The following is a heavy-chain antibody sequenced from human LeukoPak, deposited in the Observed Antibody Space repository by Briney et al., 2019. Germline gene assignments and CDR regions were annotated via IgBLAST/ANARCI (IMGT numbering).Heavy chain of an antibody. CDR1: GVSISTSY. V-gene: IGHV4-59*08. Sequence: SETLSLTCTVSGVSISTSYWSWIRQAPGKGLEYIGHLYYSGSPNYNPSLKSRVTISADTSRNEVSLKVKSMTAADTAVYYCARRGQGYQYMDVWGKGTTVIVSS. CDR2: LYYSGSP. J-gene: IGHJ6*03. CDR3: ARRGQGYQYMDV.